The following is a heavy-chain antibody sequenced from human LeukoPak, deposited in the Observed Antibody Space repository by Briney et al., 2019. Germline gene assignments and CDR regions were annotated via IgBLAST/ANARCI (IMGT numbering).Heavy chain of an antibody. Sequence: GGSLRLSCAASGFTFSRYSMNWVRQAPGKGLEWVSSISSSSSYIYYADSVKGRFTISRDNAKNSLYLKMNSLRAEDTAVYYCARSVGYYYDSSGFFPRNDAFDIWGQGTMVTVSS. V-gene: IGHV3-21*01. CDR3: ARSVGYYYDSSGFFPRNDAFDI. CDR1: GFTFSRYS. J-gene: IGHJ3*02. CDR2: ISSSSSYI. D-gene: IGHD3-22*01.